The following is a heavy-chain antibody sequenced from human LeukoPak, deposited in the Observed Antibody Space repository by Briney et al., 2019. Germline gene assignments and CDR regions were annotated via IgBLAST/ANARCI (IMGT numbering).Heavy chain of an antibody. D-gene: IGHD2-21*02. CDR3: ARGVDIVVVTAWYY. V-gene: IGHV3-48*04. J-gene: IGHJ4*02. CDR2: ISSSGTTI. CDR1: GFTFSYYS. Sequence: GGSLRLSCAASGFTFSYYSLNWVRQAPGKGLEWVSYISSSGTTIYYADSVKGRFTISRDNAKNSLYLQMNSLRAEDTAVYYCARGVDIVVVTAWYYWGQGTLVTVSS.